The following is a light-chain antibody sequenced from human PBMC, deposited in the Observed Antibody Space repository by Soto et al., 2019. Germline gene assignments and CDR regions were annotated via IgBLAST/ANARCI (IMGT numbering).Light chain of an antibody. CDR1: QSISSW. CDR3: QQYNSYSGT. V-gene: IGKV1-5*01. J-gene: IGKJ1*01. CDR2: DAS. Sequence: DIQMTQSPSTLSASVGDRVTITCRASQSISSWLAWYQQKPGKAPKLLIYDASSVESGVPSRFSGSGSGTEFTPTISSLQPDDFATSYCQQYNSYSGTFGQGTKVEIK.